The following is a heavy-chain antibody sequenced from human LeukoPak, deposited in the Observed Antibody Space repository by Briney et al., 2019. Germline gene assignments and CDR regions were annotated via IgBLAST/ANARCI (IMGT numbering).Heavy chain of an antibody. CDR3: ARDSSWSFDY. CDR2: IRSSSDII. CDR1: GFTFKNYW. V-gene: IGHV3-48*02. D-gene: IGHD6-19*01. J-gene: IGHJ4*02. Sequence: PGGSLRLSCAASGFTFKNYWMNWVRQAPGKGLEWVSYIRSSSDIIYHADSVKGRFTISRDNAKNSLYLQMNSLRDEDTAVYYCARDSSWSFDYWGLGTLVTVSS.